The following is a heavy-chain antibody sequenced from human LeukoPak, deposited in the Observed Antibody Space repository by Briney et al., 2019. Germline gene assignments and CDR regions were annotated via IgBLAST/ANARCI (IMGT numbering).Heavy chain of an antibody. D-gene: IGHD4-17*01. CDR2: IYYSGST. CDR1: GASISSYY. Sequence: SETLSLTCTVSGASISSYYWSWIGQPPGKGLEWIGYIYYSGSTDYNPSLKSRVTISVDTSKNQFSLKLSSVTAADTAVYFCARGNDYGDYSLAWFDYWGQGTLVTVSS. CDR3: ARGNDYGDYSLAWFDY. V-gene: IGHV4-59*01. J-gene: IGHJ4*02.